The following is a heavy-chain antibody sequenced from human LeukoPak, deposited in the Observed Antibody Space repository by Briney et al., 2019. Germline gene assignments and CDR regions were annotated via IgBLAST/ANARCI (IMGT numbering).Heavy chain of an antibody. J-gene: IGHJ2*01. Sequence: PGGSLRLSCAASGFTFSDYSMTWVRQAPGKGLEWVSVISDSGGSTYYSDSVKGRFTISRDNSKNTLYLQMNSLRAEDTAIYHCAKDSSSSHPSWYFDLWGRGTLVAVSS. CDR1: GFTFSDYS. CDR2: ISDSGGST. CDR3: AKDSSSSHPSWYFDL. D-gene: IGHD6-6*01. V-gene: IGHV3-23*01.